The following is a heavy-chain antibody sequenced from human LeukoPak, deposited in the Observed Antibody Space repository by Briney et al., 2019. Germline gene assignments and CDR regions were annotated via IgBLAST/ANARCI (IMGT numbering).Heavy chain of an antibody. Sequence: TGGSLSLSCAASGFTFTTYWMHWVRQAPGKGLVWVSHINSDGSITSYADSVKGRFTISRDNAKNTLYLQMNSLRAEDTAVYYCARDAVDTANAVWGQGTTVTVSS. CDR2: INSDGSIT. V-gene: IGHV3-74*01. D-gene: IGHD5-18*01. J-gene: IGHJ6*02. CDR1: GFTFTTYW. CDR3: ARDAVDTANAV.